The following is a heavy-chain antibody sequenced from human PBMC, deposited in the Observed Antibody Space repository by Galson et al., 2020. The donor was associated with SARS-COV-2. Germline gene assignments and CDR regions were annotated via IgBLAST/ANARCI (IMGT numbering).Heavy chain of an antibody. CDR2: FDPEDGET. CDR1: GYTLTELS. Sequence: ASVKVSCKVSGYTLTELSMHWVRQAPGKGLEWMGGFDPEDGETIYAQKFQGRVTMTEDTSTDTAYMELSSLRSEDTAVYYCATLGFPNYYDSSGYVKWRFDDGGQGTLVTVSS. J-gene: IGHJ4*02. V-gene: IGHV1-24*01. D-gene: IGHD3-22*01. CDR3: ATLGFPNYYDSSGYVKWRFDD.